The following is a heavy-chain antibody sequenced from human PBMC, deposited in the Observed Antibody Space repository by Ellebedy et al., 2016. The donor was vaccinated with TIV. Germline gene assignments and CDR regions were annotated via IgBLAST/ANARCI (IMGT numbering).Heavy chain of an antibody. CDR3: ATDLVVAAPVAHFDY. CDR2: FDPEDGKT. J-gene: IGHJ4*02. D-gene: IGHD2-15*01. V-gene: IGHV1-24*01. CDR1: GYTLSALS. Sequence: AASVKVSCKVSGYTLSALSMHWVRQAPGKGLKWMGGFDPEDGKTTYAQRFQGRVTMTEDTSTDTAYMELSSLMSEDTAVYYCATDLVVAAPVAHFDYWGQGTLVTVSS.